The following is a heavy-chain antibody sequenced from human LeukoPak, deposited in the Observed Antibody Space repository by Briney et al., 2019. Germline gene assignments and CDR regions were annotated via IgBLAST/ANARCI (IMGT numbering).Heavy chain of an antibody. J-gene: IGHJ3*02. CDR3: ARHAGGDALDI. CDR2: IKQDGSEK. CDR1: GFSFSTYW. V-gene: IGHV3-7*01. D-gene: IGHD2-2*01. Sequence: GGSLRLSCAASGFSFSTYWMSWVRQAPGKGLEWVANIKQDGSEKYYVGSVKGRFTISRDNAKNSLYLQMNSLRAEDTAVYYCARHAGGDALDIWGQGTMVTVSS.